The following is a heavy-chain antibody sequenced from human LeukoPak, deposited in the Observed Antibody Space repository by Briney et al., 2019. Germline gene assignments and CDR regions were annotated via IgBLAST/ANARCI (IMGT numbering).Heavy chain of an antibody. CDR1: GFTFSSYA. Sequence: PGGSLRLSCAASGFTFSSYAMHWVRQAPGKGLEWVAVISYDGGNKYYADSVKGRFTISRDNSKNTLYLQMNSLRAEDTAVYYCAREVVGYCSSASCHPPWRNGMDVWGQGTTVTASS. V-gene: IGHV3-30-3*01. D-gene: IGHD2-2*01. J-gene: IGHJ6*02. CDR3: AREVVGYCSSASCHPPWRNGMDV. CDR2: ISYDGGNK.